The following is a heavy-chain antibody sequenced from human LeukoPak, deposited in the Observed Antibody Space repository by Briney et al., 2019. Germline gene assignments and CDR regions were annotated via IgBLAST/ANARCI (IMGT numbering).Heavy chain of an antibody. J-gene: IGHJ3*02. D-gene: IGHD2-2*01. V-gene: IGHV3-21*01. Sequence: GGSLRLSCAASGFTFSSYAMSWVRQAPGKGLEWVSSISSSSSYIYYADSVKGRSTISRDNAKNSLYLQMNSLRAEDTAVYYCARAKDYCSSTSCYDAFDIWGQGTMVTVSS. CDR1: GFTFSSYA. CDR2: ISSSSSYI. CDR3: ARAKDYCSSTSCYDAFDI.